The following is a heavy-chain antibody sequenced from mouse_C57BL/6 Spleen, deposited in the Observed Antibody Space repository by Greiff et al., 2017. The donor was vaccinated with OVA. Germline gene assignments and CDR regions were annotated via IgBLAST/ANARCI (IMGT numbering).Heavy chain of an antibody. J-gene: IGHJ2*01. CDR1: GFTFSSYG. V-gene: IGHV5-6*01. Sequence: EVHLVESGGDLVKPGGSLKLSCAASGFTFSSYGMSWVRQTPDKRLEWVATISSGGSYTYYPDSVKGRFTISRDNAKNTLYLQMSSLKSEDTAMYYCARLDGYDFDYWGQGTTLTVSS. CDR3: ARLDGYDFDY. D-gene: IGHD2-3*01. CDR2: ISSGGSYT.